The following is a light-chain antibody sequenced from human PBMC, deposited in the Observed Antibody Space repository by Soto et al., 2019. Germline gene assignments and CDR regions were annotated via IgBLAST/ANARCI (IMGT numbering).Light chain of an antibody. CDR3: QQYDHPPRT. Sequence: EIVLTQSPGTLSLSPGERATLSCRASQSINSNYLAWYQQKPGQSPRVLMYGASSRATGIPDRFSGSGSGTDFTLTISRLEPEDFAVYYCQQYDHPPRTFGQGTKVEIK. J-gene: IGKJ1*01. CDR1: QSINSNY. V-gene: IGKV3-20*01. CDR2: GAS.